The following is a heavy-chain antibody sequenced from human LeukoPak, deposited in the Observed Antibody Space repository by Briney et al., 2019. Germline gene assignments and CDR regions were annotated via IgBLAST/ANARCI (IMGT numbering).Heavy chain of an antibody. CDR1: GFTFSSYS. CDR2: ISSRSSYI. V-gene: IGHV3-21*01. Sequence: GGSLRLSSAASGFTFSSYSMNWVRQAPGKGMEWVSSISSRSSYIYYADSVKGRFTISRDNAKNSLYLQMNSLRAEDTAVYYCARSYGDYFPFDYWGQGTLVTVSS. CDR3: ARSYGDYFPFDY. D-gene: IGHD4-17*01. J-gene: IGHJ4*02.